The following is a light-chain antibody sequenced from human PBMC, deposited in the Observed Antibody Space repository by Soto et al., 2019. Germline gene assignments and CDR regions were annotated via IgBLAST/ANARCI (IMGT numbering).Light chain of an antibody. J-gene: IGLJ1*01. CDR3: SSYTCSSTPYV. CDR1: SSDVGGYNY. V-gene: IGLV2-14*01. CDR2: DAS. Sequence: QSALTQPASVSGSPGQSITISCTGTSSDVGGYNYVSWYQQHPGKAPKLMIYDASNRPSGVSNRFSGSKSGNTASLTISGLQAEDEADYYCSSYTCSSTPYVFGTGTMVTVL.